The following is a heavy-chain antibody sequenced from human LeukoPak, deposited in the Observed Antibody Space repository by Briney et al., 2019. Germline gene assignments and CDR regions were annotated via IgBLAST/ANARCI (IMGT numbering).Heavy chain of an antibody. V-gene: IGHV3-23*01. J-gene: IGHJ3*02. CDR1: GFTFSSYA. CDR3: AKHLPYYHGSSGYNYAFDI. D-gene: IGHD3-22*01. CDR2: ISGSGGST. Sequence: GGSLRLSCAASGFTFSSYAMSWVRQAPGKGLEWVSAISGSGGSTYYADSVKGRFTISRDNSNNTLYLQMNSLRAEDTAVYYRAKHLPYYHGSSGYNYAFDIWGQGTMVTVSS.